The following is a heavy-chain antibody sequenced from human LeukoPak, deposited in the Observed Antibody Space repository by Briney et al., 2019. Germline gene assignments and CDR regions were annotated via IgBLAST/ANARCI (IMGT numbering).Heavy chain of an antibody. CDR1: GFAFGSYG. CDR3: VRDRNNNYFDY. CDR2: ISPGGTRA. V-gene: IGHV3-33*01. Sequence: PGGSLKLSCTASGFAFGSYGMRWVRQDPGKGLEWVAFISPGGTRAFYADSVKGRFTISRDDSNNTVYLQMNSLKAEDTALYYCVRDRNNNYFDYWGQGTLVTVSS. D-gene: IGHD1-14*01. J-gene: IGHJ4*02.